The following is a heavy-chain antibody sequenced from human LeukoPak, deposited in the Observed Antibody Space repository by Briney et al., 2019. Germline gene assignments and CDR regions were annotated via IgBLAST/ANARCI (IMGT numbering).Heavy chain of an antibody. CDR2: IYYSGST. D-gene: IGHD6-13*01. J-gene: IGHJ4*02. V-gene: IGHV4-59*01. CDR3: AGYFSSSWYSGEEEDY. CDR1: GGSISSYY. Sequence: SETLSPTCTVSGGSISSYYWSWIRQPPGKGLEWIGYIYYSGSTNYNPSLKSRVTISVDTSKNQFSLKLSSVTAADTAVYYCAGYFSSSWYSGEEEDYWGQGTLVTVSS.